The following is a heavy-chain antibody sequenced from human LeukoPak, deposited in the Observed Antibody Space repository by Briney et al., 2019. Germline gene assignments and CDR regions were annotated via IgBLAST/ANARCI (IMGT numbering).Heavy chain of an antibody. Sequence: SQTLSLTCTVSGGSISSGGYYWSWIRQHPGKGLEWIGYIYYSGSTYYNPSLKSRVTISVDTSKNQFSLKLSSATAADTAVYYCARSTHRYYYDSSGYYETLGAFDIWGQGTMVTVSS. J-gene: IGHJ3*02. V-gene: IGHV4-31*03. D-gene: IGHD3-22*01. CDR3: ARSTHRYYYDSSGYYETLGAFDI. CDR2: IYYSGST. CDR1: GGSISSGGYY.